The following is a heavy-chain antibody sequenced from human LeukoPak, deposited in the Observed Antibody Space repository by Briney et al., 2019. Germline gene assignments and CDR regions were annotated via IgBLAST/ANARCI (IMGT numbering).Heavy chain of an antibody. Sequence: GASVKVSCKASGYTFTSHYMRWVRQAPGQGLEWMGRINPSGGSTTYAQRFQGRVTMTRDTSTSTVYMELSSLRSEDTAVYFCARDSYYDSSGSVDYWGQGTLVTVSS. CDR1: GYTFTSHY. CDR2: INPSGGST. D-gene: IGHD3-22*01. V-gene: IGHV1-46*01. J-gene: IGHJ4*02. CDR3: ARDSYYDSSGSVDY.